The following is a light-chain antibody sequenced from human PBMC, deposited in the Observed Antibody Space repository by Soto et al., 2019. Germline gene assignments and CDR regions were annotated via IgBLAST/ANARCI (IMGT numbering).Light chain of an antibody. Sequence: QSVLTQPPSVSGAPGQRVTISCTGSRPNIGAGFNVHWYQQFPGTAPKLLIYGNNNRPSGVPDRFSGSKSGTSASLAITGLQAEDEADYYCQSFDASHVVFGGGTKVTVL. CDR2: GNN. J-gene: IGLJ2*01. CDR1: RPNIGAGFN. V-gene: IGLV1-40*01. CDR3: QSFDASHVV.